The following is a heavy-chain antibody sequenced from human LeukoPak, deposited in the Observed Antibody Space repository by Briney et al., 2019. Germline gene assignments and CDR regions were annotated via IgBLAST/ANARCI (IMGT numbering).Heavy chain of an antibody. V-gene: IGHV4-39*06. CDR3: ARDPDGSSDPFDY. CDR1: GGSLRSSSYY. CDR2: IYYSGCT. J-gene: IGHJ4*02. Sequence: PSETLSLACSFSGGSLRSSSYYSGCIPQPPGNGLEWIVRIYYSGCTYSTRSRKTRHSISVDTSKHQFAQKLNSVTAADTAVYYCARDPDGSSDPFDYWGQGHLVPVSS. D-gene: IGHD6-6*01.